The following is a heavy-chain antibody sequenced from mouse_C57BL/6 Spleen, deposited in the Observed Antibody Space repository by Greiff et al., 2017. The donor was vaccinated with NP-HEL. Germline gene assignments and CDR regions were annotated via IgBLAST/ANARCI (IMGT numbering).Heavy chain of an antibody. V-gene: IGHV1-15*01. CDR1: GYTFTDYE. Sequence: VQLQQSGAELVRPGASVTLSCKASGYTFTDYEMHWVKQTPVHGLEWIGAIDPETGGTAYNQKFKGKAILTADKSSSTAYMELRSLTSEDSAVYYCTRDYDYDGGFADWGQGTLVTVSA. D-gene: IGHD2-4*01. J-gene: IGHJ3*01. CDR3: TRDYDYDGGFAD. CDR2: IDPETGGT.